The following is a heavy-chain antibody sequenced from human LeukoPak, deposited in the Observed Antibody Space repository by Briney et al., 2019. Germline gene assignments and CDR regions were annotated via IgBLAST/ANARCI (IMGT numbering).Heavy chain of an antibody. Sequence: ASVKVSCKASGYIFTSYGISWVRQAPGQGLEWMGWISAYNGNTNYAQKLQGRVTMTTDTSTSTAYMELGSLRSDDTAVYYCARDLEYSSSSPSYMDVWGKGATVTVSS. CDR2: ISAYNGNT. V-gene: IGHV1-18*01. CDR3: ARDLEYSSSSPSYMDV. D-gene: IGHD6-6*01. CDR1: GYIFTSYG. J-gene: IGHJ6*03.